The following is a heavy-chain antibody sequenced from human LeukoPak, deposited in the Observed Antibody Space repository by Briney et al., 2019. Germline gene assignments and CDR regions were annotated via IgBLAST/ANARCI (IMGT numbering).Heavy chain of an antibody. V-gene: IGHV3-30*02. CDR1: GFTFSSYG. D-gene: IGHD2-15*01. J-gene: IGHJ4*02. Sequence: GGSLRLSCAASGFTFSSYGMHWVRQAPGKGLEWVAFIRYDGSNKYYADSVKGRFTISRDNSKNTLYLQMNSLIDEDTAVYYCAKGYCSGGSCYREGVFDYWGQGTLVTVSS. CDR2: IRYDGSNK. CDR3: AKGYCSGGSCYREGVFDY.